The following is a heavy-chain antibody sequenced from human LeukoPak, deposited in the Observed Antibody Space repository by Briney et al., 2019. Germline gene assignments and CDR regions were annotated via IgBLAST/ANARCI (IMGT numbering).Heavy chain of an antibody. V-gene: IGHV1-18*01. Sequence: ASVKVSCKASGYTFTSYGISWVRQAPGQGLGWMGWISAYNGNTNYAQKLQGRVTMTTDTSTSTAYMELRSLRSDDTAVYYCATVRYYYDSSGRMNYFDYWGQGTLVTVSS. CDR1: GYTFTSYG. J-gene: IGHJ4*02. D-gene: IGHD3-22*01. CDR2: ISAYNGNT. CDR3: ATVRYYYDSSGRMNYFDY.